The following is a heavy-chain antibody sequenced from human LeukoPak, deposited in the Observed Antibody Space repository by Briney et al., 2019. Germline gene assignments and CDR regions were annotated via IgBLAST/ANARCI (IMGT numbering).Heavy chain of an antibody. Sequence: GASVKVSCKASGYTFTGYYMHWVRQAPGQGLEWMGWISAYNGNTNYAQKLQGRVTMTTDTSTSTAYMELRSLRSDDTAVYYCARGITMVRGVIPYYFDYWGQGTLVTVSS. CDR2: ISAYNGNT. CDR3: ARGITMVRGVIPYYFDY. D-gene: IGHD3-10*01. CDR1: GYTFTGYY. J-gene: IGHJ4*02. V-gene: IGHV1-18*04.